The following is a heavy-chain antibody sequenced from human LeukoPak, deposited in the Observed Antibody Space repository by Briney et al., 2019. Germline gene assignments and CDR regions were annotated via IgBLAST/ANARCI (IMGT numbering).Heavy chain of an antibody. D-gene: IGHD5-24*01. CDR3: TRVGYIDEGIDY. J-gene: IGHJ4*02. CDR1: GFPFSSYW. CDR2: IKQDGSKK. Sequence: GGSLRLSCVASGFPFSSYWMTWVRLAPGKGLGWVANIKQDGSKKSHVDSVKGRFTISRDNAKNSLYLQMNSLRAEDTAIYYCTRVGYIDEGIDYWGQGTLVTVSS. V-gene: IGHV3-7*04.